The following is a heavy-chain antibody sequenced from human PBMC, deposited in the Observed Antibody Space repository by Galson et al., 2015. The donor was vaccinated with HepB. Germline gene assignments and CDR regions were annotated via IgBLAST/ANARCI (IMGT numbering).Heavy chain of an antibody. Sequence: SVKVSCKASGYTFTGYYMHWVRQAPGQGLEWMGRINPNSGGTDYAQKFQGRVTMTRDTSISTAYMELSSLRSDDTAVYYCARQTTTTVIYHGMDVWGQGTTATVS. CDR1: GYTFTGYY. D-gene: IGHD4-11*01. CDR2: INPNSGGT. J-gene: IGHJ6*02. CDR3: ARQTTTTVIYHGMDV. V-gene: IGHV1-2*06.